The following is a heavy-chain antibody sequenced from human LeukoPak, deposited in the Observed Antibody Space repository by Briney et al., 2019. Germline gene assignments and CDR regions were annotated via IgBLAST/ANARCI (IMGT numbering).Heavy chain of an antibody. D-gene: IGHD3-22*01. J-gene: IGHJ4*02. V-gene: IGHV3-7*03. CDR1: GFTFSSFW. CDR2: IKQDGSQK. CDR3: ANLRRETTMTPY. Sequence: QPGGSLRLSCAASGFTFSSFWMSWVRQAPGKGLEWVANIKQDGSQKYYVDSVKGRFTISRDNAKNSLYLQMNSLRAEDTAIYYCANLRRETTMTPYWGQGTLVTVSS.